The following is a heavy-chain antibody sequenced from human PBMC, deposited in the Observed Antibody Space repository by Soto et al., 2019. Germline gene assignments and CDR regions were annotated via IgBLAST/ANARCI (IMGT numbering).Heavy chain of an antibody. CDR3: ARDLSSSGWYGAGSYFDY. D-gene: IGHD6-19*01. Sequence: ASVKVSCKASGYTFTGYYMHWVRQAPGQGLEWMGWINPNSGGTNYAQKFQGWVTMTRDTSISTAYMELSRLRSDDTAVYYCARDLSSSGWYGAGSYFDYWGQGILVTVSS. V-gene: IGHV1-2*04. CDR2: INPNSGGT. CDR1: GYTFTGYY. J-gene: IGHJ4*02.